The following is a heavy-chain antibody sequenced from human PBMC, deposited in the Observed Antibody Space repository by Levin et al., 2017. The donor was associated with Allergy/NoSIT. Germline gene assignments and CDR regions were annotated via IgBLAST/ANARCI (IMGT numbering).Heavy chain of an antibody. V-gene: IGHV3-33*01. CDR2: IWYDGSNK. Sequence: GESLKISCAASGFTFSSYGMHWVRQAPGKGLEWVAVIWYDGSNKYYADSVKGRFTISRDNSKNTLYLQMNSLRAEDTAVYYCARDPAKTLFDWLSNDSSYYYGMDGWGQGTTVTVSS. CDR1: GFTFSSYG. J-gene: IGHJ6*02. D-gene: IGHD3-9*01. CDR3: ARDPAKTLFDWLSNDSSYYYGMDG.